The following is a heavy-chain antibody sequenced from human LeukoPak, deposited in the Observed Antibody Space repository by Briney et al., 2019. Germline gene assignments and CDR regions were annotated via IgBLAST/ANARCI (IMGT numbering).Heavy chain of an antibody. J-gene: IGHJ3*02. D-gene: IGHD2-15*01. CDR3: AREGYCSGGSCYSEAFDI. V-gene: IGHV3-21*01. CDR1: GFTFSSYS. CDR2: ISSSSSYI. Sequence: GGSLGLSCAASGFTFSSYSMNWVRQAPGKGLEWVSSISSSSSYIYYADSVKGRFTISRDNAKNSLYLQMNSLRAEDTAVYYCAREGYCSGGSCYSEAFDIWGQGTMVTVSS.